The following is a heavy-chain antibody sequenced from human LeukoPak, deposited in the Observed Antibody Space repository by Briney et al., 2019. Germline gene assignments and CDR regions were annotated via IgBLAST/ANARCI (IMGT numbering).Heavy chain of an antibody. CDR2: IYYSGST. Sequence: SETLSLTCTVSGGSISSYYWSWIRQPPGKGLEWIGSIYYSGSTYYNPSLKSRVTISVDTSKNQFSLKLSSVTAADTAVYYCARRGLHEAYYYYYMDVWGKGTTVTVSS. V-gene: IGHV4-39*01. D-gene: IGHD5/OR15-5a*01. CDR1: GGSISSYY. CDR3: ARRGLHEAYYYYYMDV. J-gene: IGHJ6*03.